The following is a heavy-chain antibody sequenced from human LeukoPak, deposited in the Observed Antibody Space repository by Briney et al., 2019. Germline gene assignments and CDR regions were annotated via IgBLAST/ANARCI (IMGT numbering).Heavy chain of an antibody. J-gene: IGHJ4*02. CDR3: ARDQYSYAHAAH. V-gene: IGHV3-66*01. Sequence: PGGSLRLSCAPSGFTVSINYMSSVRHAPGKGLEGVSVIYSGGTTYYADSVKGRFTISRYNSKNTLHLQMNSLRAEDTAAHYCARDQYSYAHAAHWGQGTLVTVSS. CDR2: IYSGGTT. CDR1: GFTVSINY. D-gene: IGHD5-18*01.